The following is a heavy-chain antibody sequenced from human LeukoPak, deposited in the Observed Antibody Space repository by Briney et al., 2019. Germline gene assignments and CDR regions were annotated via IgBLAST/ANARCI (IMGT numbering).Heavy chain of an antibody. CDR3: ASTPIGYCSSSSCNLDY. Sequence: PGRSLRLSCAASGFTFSSNYMSWVRQAPGKGLEWVSVIYSGGSTYYADSVKGRFTISRDNSKNTLYLQMNSLRAEDTALYYCASTPIGYCSSSSCNLDYWGQGTLVIVSS. D-gene: IGHD2-15*01. CDR2: IYSGGST. V-gene: IGHV3-53*01. CDR1: GFTFSSNY. J-gene: IGHJ4*02.